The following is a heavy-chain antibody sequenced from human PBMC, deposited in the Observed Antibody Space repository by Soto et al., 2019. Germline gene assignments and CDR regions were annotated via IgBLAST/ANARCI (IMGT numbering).Heavy chain of an antibody. Sequence: EVQLLESGGGLVQPGGSLRLSCAASGFTFSNYAMSWVRQAPGKGLEWVSAISGSGGSTYYADSVKGRFTISRDNSKNTLYLQMNSLRAEDTAVYYCAKAPITIFGVVIPVNYWGQGTLVTVSS. CDR2: ISGSGGST. D-gene: IGHD3-3*01. J-gene: IGHJ4*02. CDR3: AKAPITIFGVVIPVNY. V-gene: IGHV3-23*01. CDR1: GFTFSNYA.